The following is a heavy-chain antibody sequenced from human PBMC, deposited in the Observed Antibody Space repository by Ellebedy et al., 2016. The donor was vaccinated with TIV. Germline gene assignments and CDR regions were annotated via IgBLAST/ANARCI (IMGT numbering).Heavy chain of an antibody. D-gene: IGHD4/OR15-4a*01. J-gene: IGHJ6*02. CDR2: INPDSGGT. V-gene: IGHV1-2*02. CDR3: ARVLRATSGMDV. CDR1: GYTFNSYY. Sequence: ASVKVSCKASGYTFNSYYLHWVRQAPGRGLEWMGWINPDSGGTNLPQKFQGRVTMTRDTSVNTAYMELTRLQSDDTAVYYCARVLRATSGMDVWGQGTTVIVS.